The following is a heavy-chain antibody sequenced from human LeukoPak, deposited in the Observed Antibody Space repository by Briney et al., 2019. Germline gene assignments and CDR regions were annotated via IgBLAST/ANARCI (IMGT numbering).Heavy chain of an antibody. V-gene: IGHV3-23*01. CDR1: GFTFSSYA. CDR2: ISGSGGST. D-gene: IGHD3-22*01. J-gene: IGHJ3*02. CDR3: AKDASKITMTLGAFVI. Sequence: GGSLRLSCAASGFTFSSYAMSWVRQAPGKGLEWVSAISGSGGSTYYADSVKGRFTISRDNSKNTLYLQMNSLRAEDTAVYYCAKDASKITMTLGAFVIWGQGTMVTVSS.